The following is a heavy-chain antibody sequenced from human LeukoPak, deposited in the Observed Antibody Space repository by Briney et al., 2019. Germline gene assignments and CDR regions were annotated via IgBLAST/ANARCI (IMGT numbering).Heavy chain of an antibody. V-gene: IGHV5-51*01. J-gene: IGHJ4*02. CDR3: AGRGVTTGEIDF. Sequence: GESLKISCKGSGYSFATYWIGWGRRMPGKGLEWMGIIYPGDSDTRYRPSFQGQVTISADKSISTAYLQWSSLKASDTAIYYCAGRGVTTGEIDFWGQGTLVTVSS. CDR1: GYSFATYW. D-gene: IGHD4-17*01. CDR2: IYPGDSDT.